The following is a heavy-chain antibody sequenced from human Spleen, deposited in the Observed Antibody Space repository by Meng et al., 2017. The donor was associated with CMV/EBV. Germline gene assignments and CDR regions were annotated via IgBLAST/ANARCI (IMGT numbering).Heavy chain of an antibody. D-gene: IGHD2-21*01. V-gene: IGHV3-23*03. CDR1: GFTFSDYA. CDR3: AKESAVVIANPRFFDY. J-gene: IGHJ4*02. CDR2: IYSGGTGT. Sequence: GFTFSDYAMSWVRQAPGKGLEWVSVIYSGGTGTYYADSVKGRFTISRDNSKNTLYLQMNSLRAEDTAVYYCAKESAVVIANPRFFDYWGQGTLVTVSS.